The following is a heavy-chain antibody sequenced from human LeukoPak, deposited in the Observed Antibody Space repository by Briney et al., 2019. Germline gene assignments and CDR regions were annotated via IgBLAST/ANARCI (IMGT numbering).Heavy chain of an antibody. CDR1: GGSISSGGYY. V-gene: IGHV4-31*03. J-gene: IGHJ3*02. D-gene: IGHD4-23*01. Sequence: PSQTLSLTCTVSGGSISSGGYYWSWIRQHPGKGLEWIGYIYYSGSTYYNPSLKSRVTISVDTSKNQFSLKLSSVTAADTAVYYCARDNTLGVTPGAFDIWGQGTMVTVSS. CDR3: ARDNTLGVTPGAFDI. CDR2: IYYSGST.